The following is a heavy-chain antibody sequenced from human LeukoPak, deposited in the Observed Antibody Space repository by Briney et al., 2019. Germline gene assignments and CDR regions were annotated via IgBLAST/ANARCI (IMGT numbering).Heavy chain of an antibody. D-gene: IGHD6-19*01. Sequence: GSLRLSCAVSGFTFSKYAMNWVRQGPGKGLEWVSGIGASGGTTYYADSVQGRFTISRDNSKNTLYLQLNRLRAEDTGVYFCAKDLEAVAGTIVNDYWGQGTLVTVSS. V-gene: IGHV3-23*01. CDR1: GFTFSKYA. CDR2: IGASGGTT. CDR3: AKDLEAVAGTIVNDY. J-gene: IGHJ4*02.